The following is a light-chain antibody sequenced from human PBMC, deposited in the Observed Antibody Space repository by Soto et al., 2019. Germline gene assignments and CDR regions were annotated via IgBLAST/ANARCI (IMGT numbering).Light chain of an antibody. J-gene: IGLJ1*01. Sequence: QSVLTQPRSVSGSPGQSVTISCTGTSSDVGGYNYVSWYQQHPGKAPKLMIYDVSKRPSGVPDRFSGSKSGNTASLTISGLQAEDEADYYCSSYAGSYTLYVFGTGTKDTDL. CDR1: SSDVGGYNY. CDR3: SSYAGSYTLYV. V-gene: IGLV2-11*01. CDR2: DVS.